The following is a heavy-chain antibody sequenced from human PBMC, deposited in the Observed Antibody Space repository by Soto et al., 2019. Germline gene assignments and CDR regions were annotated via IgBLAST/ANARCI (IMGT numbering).Heavy chain of an antibody. CDR1: EFTFGTYA. V-gene: IGHV3-23*01. CDR3: AKTDSVVVVTATDY. Sequence: PGGSLRLSCAASEFTFGTYAMNWVRQAPGKGLEWVSAISGCGGSTYYADSVKGRFTISRDNSKNTLYLQMNSLRAEDTAVYYCAKTDSVVVVTATDYWGQGTLVTVSS. CDR2: ISGCGGST. J-gene: IGHJ4*02. D-gene: IGHD2-15*01.